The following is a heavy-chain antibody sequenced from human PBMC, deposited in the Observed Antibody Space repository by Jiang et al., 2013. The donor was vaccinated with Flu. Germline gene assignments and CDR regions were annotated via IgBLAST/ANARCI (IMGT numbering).Heavy chain of an antibody. Sequence: SGGGLVQPGGSLRLSCTASGFSFSGSWMSWVRQAPGKGLEWVANIKEDGSAKYYVDSVKGRFTISRDNAKNSLYLQMSSLRVEDTAVYYCARNFDSWGQGTLVTVSS. J-gene: IGHJ4*02. CDR2: IKEDGSAK. V-gene: IGHV3-7*03. CDR3: ARNFDS. CDR1: GFSFSGSW.